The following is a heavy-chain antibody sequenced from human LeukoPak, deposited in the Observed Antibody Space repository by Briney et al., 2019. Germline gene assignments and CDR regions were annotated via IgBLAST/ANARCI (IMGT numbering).Heavy chain of an antibody. D-gene: IGHD4-17*01. CDR2: ISSSSSTI. Sequence: GGSLRLSCAASGFTFSSYSMNWVRQAPGEGLEWVSYISSSSSTIYYADSVKGRFTISRDNAKNSLYLQMNSLRDEDTAVYYCARDLGDYGDYPSPYYFDYWGQGTLVTVSS. CDR1: GFTFSSYS. CDR3: ARDLGDYGDYPSPYYFDY. V-gene: IGHV3-48*02. J-gene: IGHJ4*02.